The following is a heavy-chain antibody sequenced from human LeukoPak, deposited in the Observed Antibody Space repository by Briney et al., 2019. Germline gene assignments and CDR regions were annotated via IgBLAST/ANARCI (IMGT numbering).Heavy chain of an antibody. CDR2: IKPDGSEK. CDR3: ARDPRWLDY. CDR1: GFAFSTYW. J-gene: IGHJ4*02. Sequence: GGSLRLSCAASGFAFSTYWMSWVRQAPGKGLEWVANIKPDGSEKYYVDSVKGRFTISRDNAKNSLYLQVNSLRAEDTAVYYCARDPRWLDYWGQGTLVTVSS. D-gene: IGHD4-23*01. V-gene: IGHV3-7*01.